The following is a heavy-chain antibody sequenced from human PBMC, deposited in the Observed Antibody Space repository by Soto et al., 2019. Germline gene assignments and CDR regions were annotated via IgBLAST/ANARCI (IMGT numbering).Heavy chain of an antibody. CDR3: ARDRYDSSGYVIIDAFDI. J-gene: IGHJ3*02. CDR2: FYYSGST. V-gene: IGHV4-59*12. D-gene: IGHD3-22*01. Sequence: SETLSLTCAVYGGSFSGYYWSWIRQPPGKGLGWIGYFYYSGSTDSNPSLKSRVTISVDKSKNQFSLKLSSVTAADTAVYYCARDRYDSSGYVIIDAFDIWGQGTMVT. CDR1: GGSFSGYY.